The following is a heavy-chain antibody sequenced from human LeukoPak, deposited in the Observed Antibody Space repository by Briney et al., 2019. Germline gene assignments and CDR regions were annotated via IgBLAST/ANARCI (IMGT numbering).Heavy chain of an antibody. CDR1: GFTVSSNY. CDR3: AKTRMIETGRLFYMDV. D-gene: IGHD3-10*01. CDR2: LSSSGGST. V-gene: IGHV3-23*01. J-gene: IGHJ6*03. Sequence: GGSLRLSCAASGFTVSSNYMSWVRQAPGKGLEWVSALSSSGGSTYYADSVKGRFTISRDNSKNTLYLQMNSLRAEDTAVYYCAKTRMIETGRLFYMDVWGKGTTVTVSS.